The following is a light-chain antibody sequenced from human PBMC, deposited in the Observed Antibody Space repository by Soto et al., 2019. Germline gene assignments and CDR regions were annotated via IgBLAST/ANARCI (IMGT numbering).Light chain of an antibody. V-gene: IGKV2-28*01. CDR2: FGS. CDR1: QSLLQSNGYNY. CDR3: TQAQQTPQT. J-gene: IGKJ1*01. Sequence: DIVMTQCPLSLPVTPGEPASISCNSSQSLLQSNGYNYLDWYLQKSGQSPQLLIYFGSYRASGVPDRFSGSGSGKDFTLKIRRVEAEDVAIYYCTQAQQTPQTFGQGTKVEIK.